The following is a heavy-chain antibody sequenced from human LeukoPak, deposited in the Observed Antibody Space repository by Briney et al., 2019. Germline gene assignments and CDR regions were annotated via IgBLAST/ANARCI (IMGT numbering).Heavy chain of an antibody. CDR3: ARXPSYXYXXXGSH. CDR1: GFTFSSYS. Sequence: GGSLRLSCAASGFTFSSYSMNWVRQAPGKGLEWVSSISSSSSYIYYADSVKGRFTISRDNAKNSLYLQMNSLRAEDTAVYYCARXPSYXYXXXGSHWXQGTLVXVSS. V-gene: IGHV3-21*01. CDR2: ISSSSSYI. D-gene: IGHD3-22*01. J-gene: IGHJ4*02.